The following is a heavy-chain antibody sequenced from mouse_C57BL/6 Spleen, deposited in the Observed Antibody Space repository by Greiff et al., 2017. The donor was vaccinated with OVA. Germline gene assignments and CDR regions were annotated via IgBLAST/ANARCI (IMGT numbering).Heavy chain of an antibody. J-gene: IGHJ2*01. D-gene: IGHD1-1*01. CDR2: ISSGGDYI. CDR3: TRVYYGSSQYYFDY. Sequence: EVHLVESGEGLVKPGGSLKLSCAASGFTFSSYAMSWVRQTPEKRLEWVAYISSGGDYIYYADTVKGRFTISRDNARNTLYLQMSSLKSEDTAMYYCTRVYYGSSQYYFDYWGQGTTLTVSS. V-gene: IGHV5-9-1*02. CDR1: GFTFSSYA.